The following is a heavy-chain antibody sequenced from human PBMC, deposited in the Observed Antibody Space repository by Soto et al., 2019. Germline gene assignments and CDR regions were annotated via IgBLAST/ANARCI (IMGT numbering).Heavy chain of an antibody. V-gene: IGHV3-66*01. CDR1: GFTVSSNY. CDR2: IYADGTT. CDR3: AVDIEVTGMGNYYFDY. J-gene: IGHJ4*02. Sequence: EVQLVDSGGGLVRTGGSLRLSCAASGFTVSSNYISWVRQAPGKGLEWVSVIYADGTTYYADSVKDRFTISRDNSKDTVSPKMSSLTAEHTAVSYCAVDIEVTGMGNYYFDYWGQGALVTVSS. D-gene: IGHD2-15*01.